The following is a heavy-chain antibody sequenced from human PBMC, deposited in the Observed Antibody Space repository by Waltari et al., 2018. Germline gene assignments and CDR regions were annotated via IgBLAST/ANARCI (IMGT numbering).Heavy chain of an antibody. D-gene: IGHD6-19*01. Sequence: EVQLVESGGGLVKPGGSLRRSCAASGFTCTNPWLNWVRQAPGRGLEWVGRIKSKTDGGTTDYAAPVKGRFTISRDDSKNTLYLQMNSLKTDDTAVYYCTTLGYRSGWSFDYWGQGTLVTVSS. CDR3: TTLGYRSGWSFDY. J-gene: IGHJ4*02. V-gene: IGHV3-15*07. CDR1: GFTCTNPW. CDR2: IKSKTDGGTT.